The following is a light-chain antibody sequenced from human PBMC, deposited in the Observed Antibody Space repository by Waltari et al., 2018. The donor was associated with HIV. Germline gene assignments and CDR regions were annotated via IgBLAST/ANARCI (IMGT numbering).Light chain of an antibody. V-gene: IGKV3-15*01. J-gene: IGKJ2*01. CDR2: GAS. CDR1: QSVRTN. Sequence: MMQSPDTQPVSTGEGVTPTCRASQSVRTNVAWYQQRPGQAPRLLIYGASNRAAGFPAMFTGGGSGTEFTLTISSLQSEDFAVYFCHQYNDWPYTFGQGTKLDIK. CDR3: HQYNDWPYT.